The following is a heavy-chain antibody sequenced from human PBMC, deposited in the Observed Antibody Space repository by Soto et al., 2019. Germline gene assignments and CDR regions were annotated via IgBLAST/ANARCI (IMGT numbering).Heavy chain of an antibody. CDR3: ARGKHVAEGYVGDAGTGMEV. CDR2: INHSGST. D-gene: IGHD3-16*01. V-gene: IGHV4-34*01. J-gene: IGHJ6*02. Sequence: SETLSLTCAVYGGSFSGYYWSWIRQPPGKGLEWIGEINHSGSTNYNPSLKSRVTISVDTSKNQFSLKLSSVTAAETAVYYCARGKHVAEGYVGDAGTGMEVWGQGTTGTVS. CDR1: GGSFSGYY.